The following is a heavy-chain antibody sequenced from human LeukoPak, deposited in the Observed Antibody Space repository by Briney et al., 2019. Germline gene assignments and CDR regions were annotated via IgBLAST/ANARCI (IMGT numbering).Heavy chain of an antibody. D-gene: IGHD5-24*01. CDR2: ISSNGGST. J-gene: IGHJ3*02. Sequence: GGSLRLSCTASGFTFGDYAMHWVRQAPGKGLEYVSAISSNGGSTYYAESVKGRFSISRDNSKNTLYLQMSSLRAEDTAVYYCVKDLRGRDGYNSGIGAFDIWGQGTMVTVSS. CDR1: GFTFGDYA. V-gene: IGHV3-64D*09. CDR3: VKDLRGRDGYNSGIGAFDI.